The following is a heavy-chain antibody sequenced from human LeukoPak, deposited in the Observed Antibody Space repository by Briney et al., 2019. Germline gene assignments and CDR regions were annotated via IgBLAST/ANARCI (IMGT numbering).Heavy chain of an antibody. V-gene: IGHV1-18*01. CDR2: ISGSNGNT. J-gene: IGHJ4*01. CDR3: ARSGRGTYYYFDL. CDR1: GYSFTRYG. D-gene: IGHD1-26*01. Sequence: ASVKVSCKASGYSFTRYGISWVRQAPGQGLEWMGWISGSNGNTKYAQKFQGRVTMTTDTSTGTAYMDLRNLRFDGTAVYFCARSGRGTYYYFDLWGQGTLVTVSS.